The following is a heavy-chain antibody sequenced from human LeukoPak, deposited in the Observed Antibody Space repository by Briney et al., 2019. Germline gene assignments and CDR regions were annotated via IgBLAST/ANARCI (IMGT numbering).Heavy chain of an antibody. Sequence: PGGSLRLSCAASGFTFRNYWMHWVRQAPGKGLVWVSRINSDGSTTNYADSVKGRFTVSRDNAKNMLYLQMNSLRAEDTAVYYCAKATHYSYVYWGQGTLVTVSS. CDR1: GFTFRNYW. D-gene: IGHD5-18*01. J-gene: IGHJ4*02. CDR3: AKATHYSYVY. CDR2: INSDGSTT. V-gene: IGHV3-74*01.